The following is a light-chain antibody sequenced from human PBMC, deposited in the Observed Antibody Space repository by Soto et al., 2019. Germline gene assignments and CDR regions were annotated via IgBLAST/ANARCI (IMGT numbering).Light chain of an antibody. V-gene: IGLV2-14*01. CDR3: SSYVNTTTRV. CDR2: EVS. CDR1: SSDVGAYSY. J-gene: IGLJ1*01. Sequence: QSVLTQPASVSGTPGQSITISCTGTSSDVGAYSYVSWYQQHPGKAPKLMIFEVSYRPSGVSIRFSGSKSGNTASLTISGLQPEDEADYYCSSYVNTTTRVFGTGTKLTVL.